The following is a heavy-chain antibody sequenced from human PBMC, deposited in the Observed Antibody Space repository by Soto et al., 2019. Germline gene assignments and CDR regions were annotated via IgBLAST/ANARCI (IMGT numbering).Heavy chain of an antibody. J-gene: IGHJ6*02. CDR1: GYTFTSYG. Sequence: ASVKVSCKASGYTFTSYGISWVRQAPGQGLGWMGWISAYNGNTNYAQKLQGRVTMTTDTSTSTAYMELRSLRSDDTAVYYCARDLGLAAAVGYYYGMDVWGQGTTVTVSS. CDR3: ARDLGLAAAVGYYYGMDV. D-gene: IGHD6-13*01. CDR2: ISAYNGNT. V-gene: IGHV1-18*01.